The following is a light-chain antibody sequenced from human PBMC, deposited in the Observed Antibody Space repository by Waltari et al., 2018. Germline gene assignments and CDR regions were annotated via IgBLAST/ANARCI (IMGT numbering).Light chain of an antibody. CDR2: STN. J-gene: IGLJ1*01. Sequence: QSVLTQPPSASGTPGQRVTISCSGRTFNIRSNTVSWFQQVPNMAPQLLISSTNQRPSGVPERFSGSKSGTSASLAISGLQSDDEADYYCAAWDDRLHGYVFGPGTRVTV. CDR3: AAWDDRLHGYV. V-gene: IGLV1-44*01. CDR1: TFNIRSNT.